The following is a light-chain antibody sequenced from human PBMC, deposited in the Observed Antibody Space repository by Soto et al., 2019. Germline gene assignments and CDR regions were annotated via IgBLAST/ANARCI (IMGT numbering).Light chain of an antibody. CDR1: SSNIGAGYD. CDR3: QSYDSSLSGRVV. J-gene: IGLJ2*01. CDR2: GNT. V-gene: IGLV1-40*01. Sequence: QSVLTQPPSVSGAPGQTVTISCTGSSSNIGAGYDVHWYQQLPGTAPKLLIHGNTNRPSGVPDRFSGSKSGTSASLAITGLQAEDEDDYFCQSYDSSLSGRVVFGGGTKLTVL.